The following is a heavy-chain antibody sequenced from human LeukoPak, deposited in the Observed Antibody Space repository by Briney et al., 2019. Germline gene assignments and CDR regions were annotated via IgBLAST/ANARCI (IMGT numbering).Heavy chain of an antibody. J-gene: IGHJ5*02. CDR1: GYTFTNYY. CDR3: ARRRYCSSTSCPGWFDP. D-gene: IGHD2-2*01. V-gene: IGHV1-46*01. Sequence: ASVKVSYKASGYTFTNYYMHWVRQAPGQGLEWMGIINPSAGSTTYAQKFQGRVTMTRDMSTSTVYMELSSLRSEDPAVYYCARRRYCSSTSCPGWFDPWGQGTLVTVSS. CDR2: INPSAGST.